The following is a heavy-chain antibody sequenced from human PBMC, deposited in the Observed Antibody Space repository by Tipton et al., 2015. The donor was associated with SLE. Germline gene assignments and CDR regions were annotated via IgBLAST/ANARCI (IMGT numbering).Heavy chain of an antibody. CDR1: GGAISSGGYY. D-gene: IGHD1-1*01. V-gene: IGHV4-61*02. Sequence: LRLSCTVSGGAISSGGYYWGWVRQPAGEGLGWVGRIYNSGKTVYNPTLKSRVTISMDLSNNQFSVNLSSLTASDTAVYYCAKTLAGATPGRYQSYWYFDLWGRGLRVIVSS. CDR2: IYNSGKT. J-gene: IGHJ2*01. CDR3: AKTLAGATPGRYQSYWYFDL.